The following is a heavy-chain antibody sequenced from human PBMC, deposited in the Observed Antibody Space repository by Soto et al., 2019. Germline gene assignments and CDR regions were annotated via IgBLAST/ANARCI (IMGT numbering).Heavy chain of an antibody. CDR1: GFTFSSYA. Sequence: EVQLLESGGGLVQPGRSLRLSCAASGFTFSSYAMSWVRQAPGKGLEWVSAISGSGGTTYYAASVKGRFTTSSDNSKNTLFLQMNSLRAEDTAVYYCAKFFVETGGSSGWPWTFHYWGQGTLVTVSS. CDR3: AKFFVETGGSSGWPWTFHY. CDR2: ISGSGGTT. V-gene: IGHV3-23*01. J-gene: IGHJ4*02. D-gene: IGHD6-25*01.